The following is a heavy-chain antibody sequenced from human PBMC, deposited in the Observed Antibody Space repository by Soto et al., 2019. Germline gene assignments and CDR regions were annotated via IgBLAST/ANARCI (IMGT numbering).Heavy chain of an antibody. CDR2: ISYDGANK. CDR3: ARSNPWEPQDL. V-gene: IGHV3-30*03. CDR1: GFTFSSYG. D-gene: IGHD1-26*01. Sequence: GGSLRLSCAASGFTFSSYGIHWVRQAPGKGLEWVALISYDGANKYYADSVKGRFTISRDNSKNTLYLQMNSLRPEDTAVYYCARSNPWEPQDLWGQGTLVTVPS. J-gene: IGHJ5*02.